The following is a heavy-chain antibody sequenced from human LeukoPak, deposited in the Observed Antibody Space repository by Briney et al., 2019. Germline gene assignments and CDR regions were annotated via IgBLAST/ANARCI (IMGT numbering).Heavy chain of an antibody. CDR1: GFIFIEYY. D-gene: IGHD6-19*01. J-gene: IGHJ4*02. V-gene: IGHV3-11*01. CDR3: ARETVAGTFDY. Sequence: KPGGPLRLSCAASGFIFIEYYISWIRQAPGKGLEWIADISSSADIVSYADSVKGRFTISMDNGKDSLHLQMNSLRAEDTAVYYCARETVAGTFDYWSQGTLVTVSS. CDR2: ISSSADIV.